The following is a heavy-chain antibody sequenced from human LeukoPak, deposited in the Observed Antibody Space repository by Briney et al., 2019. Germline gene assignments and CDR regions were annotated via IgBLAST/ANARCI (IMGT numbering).Heavy chain of an antibody. CDR3: ARDSGWFRFDY. J-gene: IGHJ4*02. V-gene: IGHV3-7*03. Sequence: GGSLRLSCAASGFTFSSYSMTWLRQAPGKGREWVANIKEDGSQKYYVDSVKGRFTISRDNAKNSLFLQTNSLRVDDMAVYYCARDSGWFRFDYWGQGTLVTVSS. CDR2: IKEDGSQK. D-gene: IGHD6-19*01. CDR1: GFTFSSYS.